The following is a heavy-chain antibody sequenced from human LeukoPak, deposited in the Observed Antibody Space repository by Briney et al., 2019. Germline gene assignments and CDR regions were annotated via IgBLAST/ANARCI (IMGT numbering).Heavy chain of an antibody. Sequence: GGSLRLSCAASGFTFSSYAMSWVRQVPGKGLEWVSAISGSGGSTYYADSVKGRFTISRDNSKNTLYLQMNSLRAEDTAVYYCAKGYDILTGYQSWFDPWGQGTLVTVSS. J-gene: IGHJ5*02. CDR2: ISGSGGST. CDR3: AKGYDILTGYQSWFDP. CDR1: GFTFSSYA. V-gene: IGHV3-23*01. D-gene: IGHD3-9*01.